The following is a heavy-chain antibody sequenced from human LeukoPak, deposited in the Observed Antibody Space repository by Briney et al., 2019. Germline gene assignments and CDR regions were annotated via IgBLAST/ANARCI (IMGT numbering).Heavy chain of an antibody. D-gene: IGHD1-14*01. V-gene: IGHV4-39*01. CDR3: ARRSIPAEGSFDP. J-gene: IGHJ5*02. CDR1: GGSISNDNYY. Sequence: SETLSLTCTVSGGSISNDNYYWNWIRRPPGKELQWIGRISYTGSTSYNPSLKSRVTISVDTSKNHFSLELTSVTAADTAVYYCARRSIPAEGSFDPWGQGTLVTVSS. CDR2: ISYTGST.